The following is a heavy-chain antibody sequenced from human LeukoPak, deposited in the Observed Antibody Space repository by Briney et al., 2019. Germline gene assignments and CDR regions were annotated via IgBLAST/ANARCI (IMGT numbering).Heavy chain of an antibody. CDR3: ARGGQWLSL. D-gene: IGHD6-19*01. V-gene: IGHV4-61*02. CDR2: IYTSGST. Sequence: SETLSLTCTVSGGSISSGSYYWSWIRQPAGKGLEWIGRIYTSGSTNYNPSLKSRVTISVDTSKNQFSLKLSSVTAADTAVYYCARGGQWLSLWGQGTLVTVSS. CDR1: GGSISSGSYY. J-gene: IGHJ4*02.